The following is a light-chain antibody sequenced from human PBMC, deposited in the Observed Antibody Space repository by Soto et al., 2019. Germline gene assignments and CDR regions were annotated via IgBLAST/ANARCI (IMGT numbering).Light chain of an antibody. J-gene: IGKJ2*01. CDR3: QQYHNCPPKYP. CDR2: VAS. Sequence: EIVMTQSPATLSLSPGERATLACMASQTGSSNLSWYQQKPCQAPRRLIHVASTRATGVPARFSGIGSGTEFTLPISSLQSEDFAVSDGQQYHNCPPKYPFVQGTKLQI. CDR1: QTGSSN. V-gene: IGKV3-15*01.